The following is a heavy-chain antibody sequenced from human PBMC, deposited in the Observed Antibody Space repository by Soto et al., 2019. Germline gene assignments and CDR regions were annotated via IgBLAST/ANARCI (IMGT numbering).Heavy chain of an antibody. V-gene: IGHV1-3*01. Sequence: QVPLVQSGAEVKKPGASVKVSCKASGYTLSTYAMHWVRQAPGQSLEWMGWLNAGNGDTKYSQKFQGRVTITRDTSASTAYMDLSSLRSEDTAVYYCVRDSRSITWPYYYYGMDVWGQGTTVTVSS. J-gene: IGHJ6*02. CDR1: GYTLSTYA. CDR3: VRDSRSITWPYYYYGMDV. CDR2: LNAGNGDT. D-gene: IGHD1-26*01.